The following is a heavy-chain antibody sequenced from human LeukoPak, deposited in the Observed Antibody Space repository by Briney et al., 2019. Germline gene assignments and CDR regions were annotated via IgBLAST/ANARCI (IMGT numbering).Heavy chain of an antibody. Sequence: GGSLRLSCAASGFTFNIYTMVWVRQPPGKGLEWVSSISSSSNYIYYADSVVGRFTISRDNAKMSLSLQMNSLRAEDTAVYYCARARKVGGPTVAVSQADSWGQGTLVAVSS. J-gene: IGHJ4*02. CDR2: ISSSSNYI. CDR3: ARARKVGGPTVAVSQADS. V-gene: IGHV3-21*01. D-gene: IGHD6-19*01. CDR1: GFTFNIYT.